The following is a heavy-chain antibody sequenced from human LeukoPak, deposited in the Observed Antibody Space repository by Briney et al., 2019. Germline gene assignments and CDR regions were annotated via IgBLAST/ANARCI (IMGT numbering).Heavy chain of an antibody. V-gene: IGHV4-59*01. CDR2: IYYSGST. Sequence: KASETLSLTCTVSGGSISSYYWSWIRQPPGKGLEWIGYIYYSGSTNYNPSLKSRVTISVDTSKNQSSLKLSSVTAADTAVYYCARGVGGYYYGYYFDYWGQGTLVTVSS. J-gene: IGHJ4*02. CDR1: GGSISSYY. CDR3: ARGVGGYYYGYYFDY. D-gene: IGHD3-22*01.